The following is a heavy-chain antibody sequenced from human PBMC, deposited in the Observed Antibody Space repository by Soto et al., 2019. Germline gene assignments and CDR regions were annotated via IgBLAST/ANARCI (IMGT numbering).Heavy chain of an antibody. Sequence: HPGGSLRLSCAASGFTFSSYSMDWVRQAPGKGLEWVAVISYDGSNKYYADSVKGRFTISRDNSKDTLYLQMNSLRAEDTAVYYCARATRYCSGGSCYPSSAFDIWGQGTMVTVSS. CDR3: ARATRYCSGGSCYPSSAFDI. D-gene: IGHD2-15*01. CDR2: ISYDGSNK. J-gene: IGHJ3*02. V-gene: IGHV3-30*03. CDR1: GFTFSSYS.